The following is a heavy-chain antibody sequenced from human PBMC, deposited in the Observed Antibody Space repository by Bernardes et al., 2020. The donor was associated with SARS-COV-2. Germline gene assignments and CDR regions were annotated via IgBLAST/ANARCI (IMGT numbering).Heavy chain of an antibody. D-gene: IGHD6-19*01. CDR1: GFTLSSHA. CDR3: ARADFSGWDPDYGLDV. CDR2: ISSGGVST. V-gene: IGHV3-64*02. Sequence: GGSLRLSCIASGFTLSSHAMHWVRQVPGKGLKYVAGISSGGVSTTYADSVKGRVTISRENFKNTLYLQMGGLRPEDMGVYYCARADFSGWDPDYGLDVWGQGTTVTVSS. J-gene: IGHJ6*02.